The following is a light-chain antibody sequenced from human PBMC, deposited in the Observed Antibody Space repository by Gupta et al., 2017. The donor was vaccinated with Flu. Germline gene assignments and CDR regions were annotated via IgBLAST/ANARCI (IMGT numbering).Light chain of an antibody. CDR3: CSYTSSSTLV. V-gene: IGLV2-14*01. CDR1: SSDIGTYNY. Sequence: QSALTQPASVSGSPGQSITISCTGPSSDIGTYNYVSWYQQHPGKAPKLMIYEVSNRPSGVSNRFSGSKSGNTASLTMSGLRPDDEADYYCCSYTSSSTLVFGTGTRVSVL. J-gene: IGLJ1*01. CDR2: EVS.